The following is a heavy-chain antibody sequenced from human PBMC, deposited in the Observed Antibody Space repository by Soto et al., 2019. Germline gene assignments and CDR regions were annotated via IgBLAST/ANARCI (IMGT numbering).Heavy chain of an antibody. J-gene: IGHJ4*02. D-gene: IGHD6-13*01. CDR1: GYTFTSYG. V-gene: IGHV1-18*01. Sequence: QVQLVQSGAEVKKPGASVKVSCKASGYTFTSYGISWVRQAPGQGLERMGWISAYNGNTNYAQKLQGRVTMTTDTSTSTAYMELRSLRSDDTAVYYCARDRRKRYSSSWYAYFDYWGQGTLVTVSS. CDR2: ISAYNGNT. CDR3: ARDRRKRYSSSWYAYFDY.